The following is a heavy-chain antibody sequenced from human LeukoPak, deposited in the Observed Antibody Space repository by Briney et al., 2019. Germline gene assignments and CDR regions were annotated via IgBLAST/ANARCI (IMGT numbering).Heavy chain of an antibody. CDR1: GGTFSSYA. CDR3: ARMESWYYYDSSGYPFDP. V-gene: IGHV1-69*05. Sequence: SVKVSCKASGGTFSSYAISWVRQAPGQGLEWMGGIIPIFGTANYAQKFQGSVTITTDESTSTAYMELSSLRSEDTAVYYCARMESWYYYDSSGYPFDPWGQGTLVTVSS. J-gene: IGHJ5*02. D-gene: IGHD3-22*01. CDR2: IIPIFGTA.